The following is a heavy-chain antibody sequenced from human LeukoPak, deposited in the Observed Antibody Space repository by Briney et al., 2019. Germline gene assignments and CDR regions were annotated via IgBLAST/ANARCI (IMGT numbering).Heavy chain of an antibody. Sequence: GGSLRLSCAASGFTFSNYWMSWVRQAPGKGLEWVANIKQDGSEKYYVDSVKGRFTISRDNAKNSLYLQMNSLRAEDTAVYYCARDRVGQRLVPGGRYYYYYMDVWGKGTTVTISS. J-gene: IGHJ6*03. V-gene: IGHV3-7*01. CDR1: GFTFSNYW. CDR3: ARDRVGQRLVPGGRYYYYYMDV. D-gene: IGHD6-13*01. CDR2: IKQDGSEK.